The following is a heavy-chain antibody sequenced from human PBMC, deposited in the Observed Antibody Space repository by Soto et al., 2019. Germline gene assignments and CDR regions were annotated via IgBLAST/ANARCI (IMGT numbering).Heavy chain of an antibody. V-gene: IGHV1-46*03. Sequence: ASVKVSCKASGYTLTSYYMHWVRQAPGQGLEWMGIINPSGGSTSYAQKFQGRVTMTRDTSTSTVYMELSSLRSEDAAVYYCARERSPTARTHYYYYYMDVWGKGTTVTVSS. CDR1: GYTLTSYY. J-gene: IGHJ6*03. CDR3: ARERSPTARTHYYYYYMDV. CDR2: INPSGGST. D-gene: IGHD3-16*01.